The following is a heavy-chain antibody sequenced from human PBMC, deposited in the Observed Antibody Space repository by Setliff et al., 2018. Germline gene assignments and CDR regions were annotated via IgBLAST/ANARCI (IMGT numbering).Heavy chain of an antibody. Sequence: GESLKISCQASGYSFSNYWIAWVRQMPGKGLEWMGIIFPGDSETKYSPSFQGQVTISADKSTTTAHLQWSSLRASDTATYYCATNGYSGYDHAFDIWGQGTLVTVSS. J-gene: IGHJ3*02. CDR3: ATNGYSGYDHAFDI. CDR2: IFPGDSET. V-gene: IGHV5-51*01. D-gene: IGHD5-12*01. CDR1: GYSFSNYW.